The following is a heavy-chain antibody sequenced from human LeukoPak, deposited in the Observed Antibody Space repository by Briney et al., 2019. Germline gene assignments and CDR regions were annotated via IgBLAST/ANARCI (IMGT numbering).Heavy chain of an antibody. CDR1: GFTLSNYW. D-gene: IGHD2-2*01. V-gene: IGHV3-74*01. CDR3: ARGGLVGAFDY. CDR2: ITNDALAT. Sequence: PGGSLRLSCATSGFTLSNYWMHWVRRVPGEGLVWVSHITNDALATNYADSVKGRFIISRDSAKNTLYLQMNNLRAEDTAVYYCARGGLVGAFDYWGQGTLVTVSA. J-gene: IGHJ4*02.